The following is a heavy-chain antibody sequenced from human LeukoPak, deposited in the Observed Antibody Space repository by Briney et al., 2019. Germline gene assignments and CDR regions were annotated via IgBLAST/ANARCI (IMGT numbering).Heavy chain of an antibody. CDR1: GGSFSGYY. V-gene: IGHV4-34*01. J-gene: IGHJ4*02. CDR3: ARGRITIPSAVFDY. D-gene: IGHD3-3*01. Sequence: PSETLSLTCAVCGGSFSGYYWSWIRQPPGKGLEWIGEINHSGSTNYNPSLKSRVTISVDTSKNQFSLKLSSVTAADTAVYYCARGRITIPSAVFDYWGQGTLVTVSS. CDR2: INHSGST.